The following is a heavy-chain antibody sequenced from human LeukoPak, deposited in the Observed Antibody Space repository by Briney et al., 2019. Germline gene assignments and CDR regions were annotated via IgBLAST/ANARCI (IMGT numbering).Heavy chain of an antibody. Sequence: SETLSLTCTVSGGSISSYYWSWIRQPPGKGLEWIAYISYIGSTDYNPSLESRVTMSVDTSKNHFSLKLSSVTAADTAVYYCARHDVVSRAFDIWGQGTMVTVSS. CDR3: ARHDVVSRAFDI. V-gene: IGHV4-59*08. D-gene: IGHD2-15*01. J-gene: IGHJ3*02. CDR2: ISYIGST. CDR1: GGSISSYY.